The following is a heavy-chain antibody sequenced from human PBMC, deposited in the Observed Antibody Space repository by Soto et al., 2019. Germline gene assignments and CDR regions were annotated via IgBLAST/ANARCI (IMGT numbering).Heavy chain of an antibody. CDR3: ASSSLYGMDV. J-gene: IGHJ6*02. Sequence: ASETRSLTCSVSGADINSGGFTWTWIRQHAGKGLDXXXNXYXXXNXXXXPSLRSRLIISIDTSKNQFSLKVGSVPAVDTAVYYCASSSLYGMDVWGQGTTVTV. V-gene: IGHV4-30-2*05. CDR1: GADINSGGFT. CDR2: XYXXXNX.